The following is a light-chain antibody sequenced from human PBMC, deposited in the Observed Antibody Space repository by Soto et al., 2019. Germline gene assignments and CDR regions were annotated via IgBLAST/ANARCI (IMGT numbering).Light chain of an antibody. J-gene: IGKJ1*01. CDR1: QSVSSY. V-gene: IGKV3-11*01. CDR2: DAS. Sequence: IVLTQSPATLSLSPGERATLSCRASQSVSSYLAWYQQKPGQAPRLLIYDASNRATGIPARFSGSGSGTDFTLTISSLEPEDFAVYYCQQRSNWPPVWTFGQGTKVDI. CDR3: QQRSNWPPVWT.